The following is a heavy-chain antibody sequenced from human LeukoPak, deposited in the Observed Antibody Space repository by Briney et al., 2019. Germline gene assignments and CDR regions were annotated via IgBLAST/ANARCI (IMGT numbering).Heavy chain of an antibody. CDR2: IYYSGST. CDR1: GGSISSGGYY. Sequence: SETLSLTCTVSGGSISSGGYYWSWIRQHPGKGLEWIGYIYYSGSTYYNPSLKSRVTISVDTSKNQFSLKLSSVTAADTAVYYCARDGEGYYYDSSGYYYPWGQGTLVTVSS. CDR3: ARDGEGYYYDSSGYYYP. D-gene: IGHD3-22*01. V-gene: IGHV4-31*03. J-gene: IGHJ5*02.